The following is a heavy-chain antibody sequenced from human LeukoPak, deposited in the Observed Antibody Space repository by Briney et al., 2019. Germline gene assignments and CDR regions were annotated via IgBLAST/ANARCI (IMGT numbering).Heavy chain of an antibody. CDR2: ISSSGSTI. CDR1: GFTFSDYY. D-gene: IGHD2/OR15-2a*01. CDR3: ARDFSIAHWDAFDI. V-gene: IGHV3-11*04. Sequence: PGGSLRLSYAASGFTFSDYYMSWIRQAPGKGLEWVSYISSSGSTIYYADSVKGRFTISRDNAKNSLYLQMNSLRAEDTAVYYCARDFSIAHWDAFDIWGQGTMVTVSS. J-gene: IGHJ3*02.